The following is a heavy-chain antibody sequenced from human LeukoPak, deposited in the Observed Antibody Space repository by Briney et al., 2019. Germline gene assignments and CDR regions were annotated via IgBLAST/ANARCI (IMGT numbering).Heavy chain of an antibody. Sequence: GGSLRLSCAASGFTFSCYGMHWVRQAPGKGLEWVAVIWYDGSNKYYADSVKGRFTISRDNSKNTLYLQMNSLRAEDTAVYYCATGAYYDSSGLFDYWGQGTLVTVSS. CDR1: GFTFSCYG. D-gene: IGHD3-22*01. CDR2: IWYDGSNK. V-gene: IGHV3-33*01. CDR3: ATGAYYDSSGLFDY. J-gene: IGHJ4*02.